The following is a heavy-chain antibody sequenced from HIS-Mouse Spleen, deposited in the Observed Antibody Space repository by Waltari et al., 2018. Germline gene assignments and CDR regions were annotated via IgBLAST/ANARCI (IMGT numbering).Heavy chain of an antibody. V-gene: IGHV4-4*07. J-gene: IGHJ3*02. CDR2: IYTSGST. CDR1: GGSISSYY. Sequence: QVQLQESGPGLVKPSETLSLTCTVSGGSISSYYWSWIRQPAGKGLEWIGRIYTSGSTNYNPSLKSRVTMSVDTSKNQFSLKLSSVTAADTAVYYCARDFHDFWSGYYGGEKKHDAFDIWGQGTMVTVSS. D-gene: IGHD3-3*01. CDR3: ARDFHDFWSGYYGGEKKHDAFDI.